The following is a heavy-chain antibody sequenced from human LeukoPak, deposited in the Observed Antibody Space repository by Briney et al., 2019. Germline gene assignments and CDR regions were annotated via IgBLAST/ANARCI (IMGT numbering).Heavy chain of an antibody. D-gene: IGHD1/OR15-1a*01. CDR3: AKDPPWRTATTEVPVDY. Sequence: GGSLRLSCAASGFSFRVYTMNWVRQAPGKGLEWVSSISSSSSSIYFANSVRGRFSISRDNAKNSLYLQMNSLRDDDTAVYYCAKDPPWRTATTEVPVDYWGQGTLVTVSS. CDR1: GFSFRVYT. CDR2: ISSSSSSI. V-gene: IGHV3-21*01. J-gene: IGHJ4*02.